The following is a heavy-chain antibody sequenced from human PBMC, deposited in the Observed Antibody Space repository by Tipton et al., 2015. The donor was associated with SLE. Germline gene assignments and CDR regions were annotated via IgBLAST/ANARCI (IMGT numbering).Heavy chain of an antibody. J-gene: IGHJ4*02. CDR1: GFTFTDYE. CDR3: AKGSGWYKD. Sequence: LRLSCVVSGFTFTDYEMNWVRQSPGKGLGWIGSLDDSGNTNYSPSLRSRVTMSIDTSKSQFPLKLSSVTAADTAVFYCAKGSGWYKDWGQGTLVTVSS. D-gene: IGHD6-19*01. V-gene: IGHV4-59*01. CDR2: LDDSGNT.